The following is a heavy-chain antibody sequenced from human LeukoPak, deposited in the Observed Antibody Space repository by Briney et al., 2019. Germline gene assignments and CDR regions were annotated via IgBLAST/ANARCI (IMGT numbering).Heavy chain of an antibody. Sequence: SETLSLTCTVSGGSISSYYWSWIRQPPGKGLEWIGYIYYSGSTNYNPSLKSRVTISVDTSKNQFSLKLSSVTAADTAVYYCARHDGIVGATLTFDIWGQGTMVTVSS. CDR3: ARHDGIVGATLTFDI. CDR1: GGSISSYY. J-gene: IGHJ3*02. CDR2: IYYSGST. D-gene: IGHD1-26*01. V-gene: IGHV4-59*08.